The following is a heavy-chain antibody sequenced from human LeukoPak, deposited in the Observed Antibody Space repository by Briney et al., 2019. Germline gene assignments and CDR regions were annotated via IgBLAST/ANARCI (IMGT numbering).Heavy chain of an antibody. CDR1: GFAFSSYE. D-gene: IGHD6-13*01. V-gene: IGHV3-20*04. J-gene: IGHJ4*02. CDR2: INWNGVST. Sequence: PGGFLRLSCAASGFAFSSYEMNWVRQAPGKGLEWVSGINWNGVSTGYADSVKGRFTISRDNAKNSLYLQMNSLRAEDTALYYCARDRRAYSSSWSGTYFDYWGQGTLVTVSS. CDR3: ARDRRAYSSSWSGTYFDY.